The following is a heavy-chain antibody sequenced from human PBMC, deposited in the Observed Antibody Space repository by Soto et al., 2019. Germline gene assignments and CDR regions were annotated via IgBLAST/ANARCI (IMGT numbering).Heavy chain of an antibody. D-gene: IGHD1-1*01. CDR1: GGTTSGYT. Sequence: QVQLVQSGAEVEKPGSSVKVSCKVSGGTTSGYTIGWVRQAPGQGLQWLGNIVPMIGKVDYAQTFQDRVTLTADKSTRTVYMELRSLRSEDTAVYFCALRTGNWNPLGDWGQGTLVTVSS. J-gene: IGHJ4*02. V-gene: IGHV1-69*02. CDR2: IVPMIGKV. CDR3: ALRTGNWNPLGD.